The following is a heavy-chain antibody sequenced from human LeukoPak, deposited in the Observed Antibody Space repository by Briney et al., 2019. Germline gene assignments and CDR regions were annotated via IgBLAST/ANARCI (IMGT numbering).Heavy chain of an antibody. D-gene: IGHD6-6*01. Sequence: SQTLSLTCAVYGGSFGVSYWSWIRQSPGKGLEWIGEIDHSGSTNFNPSLKSRVTISVDTSKNQFSLKLSSVTAADTGIYYCVRDKRTTARLGFYNYYGMDVWGPGTTVTVSS. CDR1: GGSFGVSY. CDR3: VRDKRTTARLGFYNYYGMDV. V-gene: IGHV4-34*01. J-gene: IGHJ6*02. CDR2: IDHSGST.